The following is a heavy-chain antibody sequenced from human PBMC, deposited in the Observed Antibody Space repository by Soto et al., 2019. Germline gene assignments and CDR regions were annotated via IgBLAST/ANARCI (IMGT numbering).Heavy chain of an antibody. D-gene: IGHD2-21*02. CDR3: ARDRGVVTSYYYYGMDV. V-gene: IGHV3-53*01. CDR1: GFTVSNIY. J-gene: IGHJ6*02. CDR2: IYSGGST. Sequence: GGSLRLSCEAYGFTVSNIYMNWLRQSPGKGLEWVSVIYSGGSTYYADSVKGRFTISRDNSKNTLYLKMNNVRAEDTAVYFCARDRGVVTSYYYYGMDVWGQGTTVTVSS.